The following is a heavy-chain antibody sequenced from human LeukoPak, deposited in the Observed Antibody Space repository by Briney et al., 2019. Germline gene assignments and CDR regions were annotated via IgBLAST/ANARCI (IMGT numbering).Heavy chain of an antibody. Sequence: SETLTLTCSVSGYSISSNYYWVWIRQPPGKGLEWIGSVYHSGSTYYSPSLKSRVTISLDTSKNHFSLKVTSLTAADTAVYYCATAARPGYYFDYWGQGTLVTVSS. V-gene: IGHV4-38-2*01. J-gene: IGHJ4*02. CDR1: GYSISSNYY. D-gene: IGHD6-6*01. CDR2: VYHSGST. CDR3: ATAARPGYYFDY.